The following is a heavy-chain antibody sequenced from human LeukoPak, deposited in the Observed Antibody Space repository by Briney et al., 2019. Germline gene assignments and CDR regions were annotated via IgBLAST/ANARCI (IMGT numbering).Heavy chain of an antibody. D-gene: IGHD2-21*02. Sequence: GGSLRLSCAASGFTFSSYVMSWVRQAPGKGLEWVSSISSSSSYIYYADSVKGRFTISRDNAKNSLYLQMNSLRAEDTAVYYCASRVVTATFDAFDIWGQGTMVTVSS. CDR2: ISSSSSYI. CDR1: GFTFSSYV. V-gene: IGHV3-21*01. J-gene: IGHJ3*02. CDR3: ASRVVTATFDAFDI.